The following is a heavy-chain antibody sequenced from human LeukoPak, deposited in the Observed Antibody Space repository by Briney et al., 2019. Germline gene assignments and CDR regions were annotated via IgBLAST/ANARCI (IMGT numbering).Heavy chain of an antibody. CDR2: VDPEDGET. D-gene: IGHD1-1*01. CDR3: ATGMNYFDY. Sequence: ASVKVSCKVSGYTLTELSMHWVRQAPGKGLEWMGLVDPEDGETIYAEKFQGRVTITADTSTDTAYMELSSLRSEDTAVYYCATGMNYFDYWGQGTLVTVSS. J-gene: IGHJ4*02. V-gene: IGHV1-24*01. CDR1: GYTLTELS.